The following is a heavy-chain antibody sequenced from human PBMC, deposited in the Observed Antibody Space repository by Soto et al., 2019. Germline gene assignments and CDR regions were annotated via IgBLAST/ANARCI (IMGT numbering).Heavy chain of an antibody. CDR2: ISGSDDST. CDR3: AKRSSSSTFDY. V-gene: IGHV3-23*01. J-gene: IGHJ4*02. CDR1: GFTFSRYA. Sequence: EVQLLESGGGLVQPGESLRLSCAASGFTFSRYAMSWVRQAPGKGLEWVSVISGSDDSTYYADSVKGRFTISRDNSKNTLYLQMNSLSAEDKAVYYCAKRSSSSTFDYWGQGTLVTVSS. D-gene: IGHD6-6*01.